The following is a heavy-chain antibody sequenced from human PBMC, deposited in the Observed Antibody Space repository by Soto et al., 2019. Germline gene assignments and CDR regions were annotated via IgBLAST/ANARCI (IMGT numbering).Heavy chain of an antibody. CDR1: GFTFSSYA. CDR2: ISGSGGST. V-gene: IGHV3-23*01. Sequence: PGGSLRLSCAASGFTFSSYAMSWVRQAPGKGLEWVSAISGSGGSTYYADSVKGRFTISRDNSKNTLYLQMNSLRAEDTAVYYCAKRPPGRAVAAPYYFDYWGQGTLVTVSS. D-gene: IGHD2-15*01. J-gene: IGHJ4*02. CDR3: AKRPPGRAVAAPYYFDY.